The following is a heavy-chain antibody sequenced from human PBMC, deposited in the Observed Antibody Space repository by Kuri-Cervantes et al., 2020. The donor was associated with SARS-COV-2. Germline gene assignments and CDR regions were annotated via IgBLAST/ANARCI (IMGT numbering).Heavy chain of an antibody. CDR2: FYTTERI. Sequence: LRLSCTASGASISNGSYYWSWIRQPAGKGLEWIGRFYTTERINYNPSLKSRVTISVDTSKNQFSLRLTSVTAADTAVYYCARDVVHTYGWRAFDYWGQGSLVTVSS. CDR1: GASISNGSYY. D-gene: IGHD5-18*01. CDR3: ARDVVHTYGWRAFDY. V-gene: IGHV4-61*02. J-gene: IGHJ4*02.